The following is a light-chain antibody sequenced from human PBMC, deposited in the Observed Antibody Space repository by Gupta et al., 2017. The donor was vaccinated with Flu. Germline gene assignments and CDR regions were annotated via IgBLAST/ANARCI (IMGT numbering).Light chain of an antibody. Sequence: QSALTQPASVSGSPGQSITISCTGTSSDVGGYKYVSWYQQHPGKAPKLMIYEVTNRPSGVSNRFSGSKSGNTASLTISGLQADDEAEYYCSSYTSTSTGVFGGGTKLTVL. CDR1: SSDVGGYKY. CDR2: EVT. CDR3: SSYTSTSTGV. V-gene: IGLV2-14*01. J-gene: IGLJ3*02.